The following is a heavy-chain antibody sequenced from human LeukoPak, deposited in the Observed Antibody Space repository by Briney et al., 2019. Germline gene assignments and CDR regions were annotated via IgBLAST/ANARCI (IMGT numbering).Heavy chain of an antibody. V-gene: IGHV4-61*02. CDR3: ARQSWYPGWFDP. Sequence: PSQTLSLTCTVSGGSISSGSYYWSWIRQPAGEGLEWIGRIYTSGSTNYNPSLKSRVTISVDTSKNQFSLKLSSVTAADTAVYYCARQSWYPGWFDPWGQGTLVTVSS. J-gene: IGHJ5*02. CDR1: GGSISSGSYY. CDR2: IYTSGST. D-gene: IGHD6-13*01.